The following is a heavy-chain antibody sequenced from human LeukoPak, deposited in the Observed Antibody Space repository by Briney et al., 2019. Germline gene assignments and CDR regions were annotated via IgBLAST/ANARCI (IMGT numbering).Heavy chain of an antibody. Sequence: SETLSLTCTVSGGSISSYYWSWIRQPPGKGLEWIGYIYYSGSTNYNPSLKSRVTISVDTSKNQFSLKLSSVTAADTAVYYCGRGRYCSSTSCYVLDAFDIWGQGTMVTVSS. CDR3: GRGRYCSSTSCYVLDAFDI. D-gene: IGHD2-2*01. CDR1: GGSISSYY. J-gene: IGHJ3*02. V-gene: IGHV4-59*12. CDR2: IYYSGST.